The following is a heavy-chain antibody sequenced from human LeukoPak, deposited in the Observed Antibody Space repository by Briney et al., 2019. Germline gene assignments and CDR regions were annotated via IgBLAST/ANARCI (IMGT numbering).Heavy chain of an antibody. CDR3: TREYSSSSDY. J-gene: IGHJ4*02. CDR1: GGSFSGYY. CDR2: INHSGST. D-gene: IGHD6-6*01. V-gene: IGHV4-34*01. Sequence: PSETLSLTCAAYGGSFSGYYWSWIRQPPGKGLEWIGEINHSGSTNYNPSLKSRVTISVDASKNQFSLKLTSVTAADTAVYYCTREYSSSSDYWGQGTLVTVSS.